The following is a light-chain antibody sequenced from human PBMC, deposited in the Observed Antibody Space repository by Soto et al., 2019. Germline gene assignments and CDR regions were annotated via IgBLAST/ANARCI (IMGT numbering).Light chain of an antibody. CDR1: QSIARH. Sequence: DIQMTQSPSSLSASVGDRVTITCRASQSIARHLNWYQQRPGKAPKLLIYDASRLQSGVPLRFSASGSGTDFTLTISSLQPEDFATYYCPRSFITPWTFSPGTKVEIK. CDR2: DAS. J-gene: IGKJ1*01. V-gene: IGKV1-39*01. CDR3: PRSFITPWT.